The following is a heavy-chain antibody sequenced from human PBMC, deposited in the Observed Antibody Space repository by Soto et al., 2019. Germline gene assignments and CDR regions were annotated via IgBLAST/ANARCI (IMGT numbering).Heavy chain of an antibody. Sequence: PSETLSLTCTVSGGSISSYYWSWIRQAAGKGLEWIGRIYTSGSTNYNPSLKSRVTMSVDTSKNQFSLKLSSVTAADTAVYYCARDRVGFGIEGYYYYGMDVWGQGTTVTVSS. CDR1: GGSISSYY. D-gene: IGHD3-10*01. V-gene: IGHV4-4*07. CDR3: ARDRVGFGIEGYYYYGMDV. CDR2: IYTSGST. J-gene: IGHJ6*02.